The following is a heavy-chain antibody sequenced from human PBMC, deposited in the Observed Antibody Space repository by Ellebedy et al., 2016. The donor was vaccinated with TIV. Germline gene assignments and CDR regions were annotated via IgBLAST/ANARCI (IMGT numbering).Heavy chain of an antibody. Sequence: MPSETLSLTCTVSGDSISSVGYYWGWIRLPPGKGPEWIGHIYYLGRTYHNPSLRSRVTLSLDTSKNHFSLRLSSVTAADTAVYYCARLPHTIIRGVPGTWFDPWGQGILVTVSS. J-gene: IGHJ5*02. CDR1: GDSISSVGYY. CDR2: IYYLGRT. D-gene: IGHD3-10*01. CDR3: ARLPHTIIRGVPGTWFDP. V-gene: IGHV4-39*02.